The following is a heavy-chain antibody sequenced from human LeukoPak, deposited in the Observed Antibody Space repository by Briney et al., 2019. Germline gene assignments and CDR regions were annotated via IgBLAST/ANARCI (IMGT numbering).Heavy chain of an antibody. CDR1: GFTFSSYA. Sequence: PGGSLRLSCAASGFTFSSYAMSWVRQAPGKGLEWVSAISGSGGSTYYADSVKGRFTISRDNSKNTLYLQMNSLRAEDTAVYYCAKDSSMVRGVLTDFDYWGQGTLVTVSS. CDR2: ISGSGGST. D-gene: IGHD3-10*01. CDR3: AKDSSMVRGVLTDFDY. V-gene: IGHV3-23*01. J-gene: IGHJ4*02.